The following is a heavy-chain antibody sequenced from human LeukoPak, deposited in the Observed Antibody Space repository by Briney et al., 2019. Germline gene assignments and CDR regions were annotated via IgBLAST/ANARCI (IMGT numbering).Heavy chain of an antibody. CDR1: GCSISSYY. CDR2: IYYSGST. CDR3: ARTRGYYDSSGYPYDAFDI. D-gene: IGHD3-22*01. Sequence: SETLSLTCTVSGCSISSYYWSWIRQPPGKGLEWIGYIYYSGSTNYNPSLKSRVTISVDTSKNQFSLKLSSVTAADTAVYYCARTRGYYDSSGYPYDAFDIWGQGTMVTVSS. V-gene: IGHV4-59*01. J-gene: IGHJ3*02.